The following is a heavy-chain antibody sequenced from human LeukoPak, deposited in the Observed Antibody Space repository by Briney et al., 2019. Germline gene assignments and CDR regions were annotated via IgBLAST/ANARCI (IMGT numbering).Heavy chain of an antibody. Sequence: SETLSLTCTVSGGSISSYYWSWIRQPPGKGLEWIGYIYDSGSTNYNPSLKSRVTISVDTSKIQFSLKLSSVTAADTAVYYCARDGWYAPIDYWGQGTLVTVSS. CDR3: ARDGWYAPIDY. D-gene: IGHD6-19*01. J-gene: IGHJ4*02. CDR1: GGSISSYY. CDR2: IYDSGST. V-gene: IGHV4-59*12.